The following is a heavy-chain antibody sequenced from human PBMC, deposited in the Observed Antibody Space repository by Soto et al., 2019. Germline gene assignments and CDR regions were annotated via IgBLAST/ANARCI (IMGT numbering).Heavy chain of an antibody. CDR3: ARLVVAASPFDY. Sequence: GGSLRLSCAASGFTFSSYTMNWVRQAPGKGLEWVSSISSSSNYIYYADSVKGRFTISRDNAKNSLYLQINSLGAEDSAVYYYARLVVAASPFDYWGQGTLVTVSS. CDR2: ISSSSNYI. D-gene: IGHD2-15*01. V-gene: IGHV3-21*01. CDR1: GFTFSSYT. J-gene: IGHJ4*02.